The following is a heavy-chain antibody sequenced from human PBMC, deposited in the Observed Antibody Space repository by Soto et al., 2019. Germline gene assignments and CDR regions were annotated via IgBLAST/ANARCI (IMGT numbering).Heavy chain of an antibody. CDR1: GYTFTSYG. J-gene: IGHJ1*01. Sequence: ASVKVSCKASGYTFTSYGISWVRQAPGQGLEWMGWISAYNGNTNYAQKLQGRVTMTTDTSTSTAYMELRSLRSDDTAVYYCARGGLSRGLLGYCSGGSCWGEYFQHWGQGTLDTVSS. V-gene: IGHV1-18*01. CDR3: ARGGLSRGLLGYCSGGSCWGEYFQH. CDR2: ISAYNGNT. D-gene: IGHD2-15*01.